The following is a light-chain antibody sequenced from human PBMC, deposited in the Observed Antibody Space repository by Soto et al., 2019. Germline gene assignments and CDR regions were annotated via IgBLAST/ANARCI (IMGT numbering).Light chain of an antibody. V-gene: IGKV3-15*01. CDR3: QQYNNWPHT. CDR2: GAP. Sequence: EIVMTQSPATLSVSPGERATLSCRASQSVSSNLAWYQQKPGQAPRLLIYGAPNRATGIPARFSGSGSGTEFTLTISSLQSEDFAVYYCQQYNNWPHTFGQGTKLEIK. J-gene: IGKJ2*01. CDR1: QSVSSN.